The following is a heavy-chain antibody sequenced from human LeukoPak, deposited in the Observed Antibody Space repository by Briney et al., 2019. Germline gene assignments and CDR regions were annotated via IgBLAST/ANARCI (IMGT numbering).Heavy chain of an antibody. CDR1: RFTLCSYG. CDR3: AKGLDDFWSGYYYYYYYGMDV. Sequence: GGSLRLSCAASRFTLCSYGMHWVRQAPGKGLEWVAVISYDGSNKYYADSVKGRFTISRDNSKNTLYLQMNSLRAEDTAVYYCAKGLDDFWSGYYYYYYYGMDVWGQGTTVTVSS. CDR2: ISYDGSNK. J-gene: IGHJ6*02. V-gene: IGHV3-30*18. D-gene: IGHD3-3*01.